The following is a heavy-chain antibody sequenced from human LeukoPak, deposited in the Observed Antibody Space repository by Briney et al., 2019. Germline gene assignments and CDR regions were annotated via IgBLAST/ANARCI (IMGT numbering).Heavy chain of an antibody. J-gene: IGHJ5*01. D-gene: IGHD1-26*01. V-gene: IGHV3-7*01. Sequence: GGSLRLSCAASGFTFSRYWMSWVRQAPGKGLEWVANIKQDGGGIYYVDSVKGRFTISRDNAKNSVYLHMNSLRAEDTAVYYRARDKVVGPTKFDSWGQGTLVTVSS. CDR2: IKQDGGGI. CDR1: GFTFSRYW. CDR3: ARDKVVGPTKFDS.